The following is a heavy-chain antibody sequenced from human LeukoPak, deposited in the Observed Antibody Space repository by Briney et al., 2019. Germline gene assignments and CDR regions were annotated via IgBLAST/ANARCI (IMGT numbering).Heavy chain of an antibody. Sequence: GGSLRLSCAASGFTFSNYAMHWVRQGPGKGLEWVAVIVYDGINKYYADSVKGRFTISRDNSKNTLYLQMNSLRVEDTAVYYCARENSALDYWGQGTLVTVSS. CDR3: ARENSALDY. CDR2: IVYDGINK. D-gene: IGHD4-11*01. J-gene: IGHJ4*02. CDR1: GFTFSNYA. V-gene: IGHV3-30*04.